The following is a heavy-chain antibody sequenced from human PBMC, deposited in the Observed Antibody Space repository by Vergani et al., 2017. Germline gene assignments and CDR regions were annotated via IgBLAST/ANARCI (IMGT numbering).Heavy chain of an antibody. Sequence: EVQLVESGGGLVKPGGSLRLSCAASGFTFSSYSMNWVRQAPGKGLEWVSSISSSSSYIYYADSVKGRFTISRDNAKNSLYLQMNSLRAEDTAVYYCASAGYSSGWYGLSNDYWGQGTLVTVSS. D-gene: IGHD6-19*01. CDR3: ASAGYSSGWYGLSNDY. CDR1: GFTFSSYS. CDR2: ISSSSSYI. V-gene: IGHV3-21*01. J-gene: IGHJ4*02.